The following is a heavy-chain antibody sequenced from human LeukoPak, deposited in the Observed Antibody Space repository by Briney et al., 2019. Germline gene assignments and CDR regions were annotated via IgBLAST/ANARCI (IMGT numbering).Heavy chain of an antibody. Sequence: GGSLRLSCAASGFTFSTYWMSWVRQAPGKGLEWVANIKEDGSERYYVDSVKGRFTISRDNAKNSLYLQMNSLRVEDTAVYYCAGGRIGMGVWGQGTLVTVSS. J-gene: IGHJ4*02. CDR1: GFTFSTYW. CDR2: IKEDGSER. CDR3: AGGRIGMGV. D-gene: IGHD1-26*01. V-gene: IGHV3-7*03.